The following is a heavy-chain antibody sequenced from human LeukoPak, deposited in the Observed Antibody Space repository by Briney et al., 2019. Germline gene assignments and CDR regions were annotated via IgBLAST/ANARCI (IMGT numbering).Heavy chain of an antibody. D-gene: IGHD3-22*01. CDR3: ARDRSRQWLLRHGAFDI. CDR1: GFTFSSYS. V-gene: IGHV3-48*04. CDR2: ISSSSSTI. Sequence: GGSLRLSCAASGFTFSSYSMNWVRQAPGKGLEWVSYISSSSSTIYYADSVKGRFTISRDNAKNSLYLQMNSLRAEDTAVYYCARDRSRQWLLRHGAFDIWAKGQWSPSLQ. J-gene: IGHJ3*02.